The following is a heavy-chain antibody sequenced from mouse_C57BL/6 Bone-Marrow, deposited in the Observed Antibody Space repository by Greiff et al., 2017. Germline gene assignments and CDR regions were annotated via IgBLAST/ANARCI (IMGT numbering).Heavy chain of an antibody. CDR2: IHPNSGST. D-gene: IGHD5-5*01. CDR1: GYTFTSYW. V-gene: IGHV1-64*01. Sequence: QVQLQQPGAELVKPGASVKLSCKASGYTFTSYWMHWVKQRPGQGLEWIGMIHPNSGSTNYNEKFKSKATLTVDKSSSTAYMQPSSLTSEDSAVYYCAISDYPYYYAMDYWGQGTSVTVSS. J-gene: IGHJ4*01. CDR3: AISDYPYYYAMDY.